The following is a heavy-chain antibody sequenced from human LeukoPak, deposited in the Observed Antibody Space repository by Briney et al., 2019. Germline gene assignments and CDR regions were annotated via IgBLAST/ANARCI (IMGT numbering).Heavy chain of an antibody. D-gene: IGHD4-17*01. Sequence: SSETLSLTCTVSGGSISSSCYYWGWIRQPPGKGLEWIGSIYYSGSTYYNPSLKSRVTISVDTSKKQFSLKLSSVTAADTAVYYCARHSFGDYRYYYYYMDVWGKGTTVTISS. CDR1: GGSISSSCYY. CDR3: ARHSFGDYRYYYYYMDV. V-gene: IGHV4-39*01. J-gene: IGHJ6*03. CDR2: IYYSGST.